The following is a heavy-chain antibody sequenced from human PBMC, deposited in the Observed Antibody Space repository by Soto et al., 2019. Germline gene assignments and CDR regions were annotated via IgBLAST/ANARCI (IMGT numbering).Heavy chain of an antibody. CDR2: IKSDGTTT. D-gene: IGHD4-17*01. CDR1: GFTLSNYW. Sequence: GGSLRLSCAASGFTLSNYWMHWFRQGPGKGPVWVSLIKSDGTTTAYADSVRGRFTISRDNAKNTLYLQMNSLRAEDTAVYYCARLGDFGDWGQGTLVTVSS. CDR3: ARLGDFGD. V-gene: IGHV3-74*01. J-gene: IGHJ4*02.